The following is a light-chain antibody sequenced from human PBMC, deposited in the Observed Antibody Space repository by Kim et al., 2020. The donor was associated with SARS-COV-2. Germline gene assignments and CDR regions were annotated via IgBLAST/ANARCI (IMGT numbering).Light chain of an antibody. V-gene: IGKV3-11*01. CDR2: DSS. J-gene: IGKJ4*01. CDR3: QQRSNWPLT. Sequence: LSPGERATLSCRASQSVGSYLTWFQQKPGQAPRRLIYDSSNRATGIPARFSGSGSGTDFTLTISNLEPEDFAVYYCQQRSNWPLTFGGGTKVDIK. CDR1: QSVGSY.